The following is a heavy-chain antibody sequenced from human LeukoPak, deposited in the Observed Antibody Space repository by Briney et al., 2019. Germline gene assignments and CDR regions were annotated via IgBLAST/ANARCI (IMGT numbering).Heavy chain of an antibody. J-gene: IGHJ5*02. CDR1: GIVYSNTA. D-gene: IGHD6-19*01. V-gene: IGHV3-23*01. CDR2: ISGGGERT. Sequence: QPGGSLRLSCAASGIVYSNTAMNWARQSPGRGLEWVSAISGGGERTFYADSVKGRFTISRDNSKNMVYLQMNSLRADDTAIYYCGKDGGQYSSGPEFDPRGQGALVTVSS. CDR3: GKDGGQYSSGPEFDP.